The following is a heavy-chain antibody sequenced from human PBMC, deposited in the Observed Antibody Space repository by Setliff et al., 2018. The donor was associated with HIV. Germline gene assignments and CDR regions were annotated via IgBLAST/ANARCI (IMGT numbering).Heavy chain of an antibody. CDR2: IYTSGST. CDR1: GGSISSYY. D-gene: IGHD6-19*01. V-gene: IGHV4-4*09. CDR3: AITGYSSGYWYFDY. Sequence: SETLSLTCTVSGGSISSYYWSWIRQPPGKGPEWIGYIYTSGSTNYNPSLKSRVTISVDTSKNQFSLKLSSVTAADTAVYYCAITGYSSGYWYFDYWGQGTLVTVSS. J-gene: IGHJ4*02.